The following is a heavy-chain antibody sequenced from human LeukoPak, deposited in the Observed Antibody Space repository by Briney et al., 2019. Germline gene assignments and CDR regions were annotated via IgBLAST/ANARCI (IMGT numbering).Heavy chain of an antibody. V-gene: IGHV3-21*01. CDR3: AREDYYYDSSGYYQIDY. CDR2: ISSSSSYI. CDR1: GFTFSSYS. D-gene: IGHD3-22*01. J-gene: IGHJ4*02. Sequence: GGSLRLSCAASGFTFSSYSMNWVRQAPGKGLEWVSSISSSSSYIYYADSVKGRFTISRDNAKNSLYLQMNSLRAEDTAVYYCAREDYYYDSSGYYQIDYWGQGTLVTVSS.